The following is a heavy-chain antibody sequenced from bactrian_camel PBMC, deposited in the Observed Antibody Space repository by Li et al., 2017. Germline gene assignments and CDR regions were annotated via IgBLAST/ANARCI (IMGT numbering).Heavy chain of an antibody. CDR1: GFDFGDYA. J-gene: IGHJ4*01. CDR3: AARCTGISGCYATSLDSASFDR. V-gene: IGHV3S60*01. D-gene: IGHD1*01. Sequence: QVQLVESGGGLVQPGGSLTLSCAGSGFDFGDYAMGWIRQAPGKGLEWVSHISRSGDTTNYADSVQGQFTISRDNAKNTVYLQMNSLEPEDTAVYYCAARCTGISGCYATSLDSASFDRWGQGTQVT. CDR2: ISRSGDTT.